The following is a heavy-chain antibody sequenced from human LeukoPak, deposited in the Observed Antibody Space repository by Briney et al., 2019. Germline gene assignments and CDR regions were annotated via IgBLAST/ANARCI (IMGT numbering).Heavy chain of an antibody. V-gene: IGHV1-18*01. J-gene: IGHJ5*02. D-gene: IGHD3-3*01. CDR2: ISAYNGNT. Sequence: GASVKVSCKASGYTFTSYGISWVRQAPGQGLEWMGWISAYNGNTNYAQKLQGRVTMTTDTSTSTAYMELRSLRSDDTAVYYCARDAWGTIFGVDPRNWFDPWGQGTLVTVSS. CDR3: ARDAWGTIFGVDPRNWFDP. CDR1: GYTFTSYG.